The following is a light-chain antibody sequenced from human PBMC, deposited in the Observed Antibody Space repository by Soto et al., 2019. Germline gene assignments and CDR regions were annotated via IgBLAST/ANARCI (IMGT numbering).Light chain of an antibody. J-gene: IGKJ5*01. CDR2: GAS. Sequence: EIVLTQSPGTLSLSPGERATLSGRASQSVNSNLAWYQQKTGQAPRLLIFGASSRATGIPDRFSGSGSGTDFTLTISRLAPEDFALYYCQHYSPSPITFGQGTRLEIK. V-gene: IGKV3-20*01. CDR1: QSVNSN. CDR3: QHYSPSPIT.